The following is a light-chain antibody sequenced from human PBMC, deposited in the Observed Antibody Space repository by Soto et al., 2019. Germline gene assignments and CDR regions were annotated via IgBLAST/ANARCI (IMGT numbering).Light chain of an antibody. V-gene: IGKV2-30*01. CDR2: EVS. Sequence: DVVMTQSPLSLSVTLGQSASISCRSSETLVYSDGTTYLTWFHQRPGQSPRRLIFEVSKRDSGVPDRLSGSGSDTDFTLKITRVEPDDVGVYFCMQGIHWPPTFGPGTKLDIK. CDR1: ETLVYSDGTTY. J-gene: IGKJ3*01. CDR3: MQGIHWPPT.